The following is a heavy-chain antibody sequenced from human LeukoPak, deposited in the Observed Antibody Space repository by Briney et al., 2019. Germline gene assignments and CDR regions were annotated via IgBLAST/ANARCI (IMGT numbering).Heavy chain of an antibody. Sequence: PSETLSLTCTVSGGSISNGSYYWRWLRQPAGKGLEGIGRIYTSGSTNYNPSLESRVTISVDKSKNQFSLTLTSVTAADTAIYYCARVMGESWYFYMDVWGKGTTVTVSS. CDR1: GGSISNGSYY. CDR2: IYTSGST. V-gene: IGHV4-61*02. D-gene: IGHD3-16*01. CDR3: ARVMGESWYFYMDV. J-gene: IGHJ6*03.